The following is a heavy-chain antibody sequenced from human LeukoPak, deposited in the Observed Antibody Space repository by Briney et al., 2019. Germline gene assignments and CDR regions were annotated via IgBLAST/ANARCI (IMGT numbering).Heavy chain of an antibody. CDR2: INPSGGST. CDR1: GYTFTSYY. V-gene: IGHV1-46*01. J-gene: IGHJ4*02. Sequence: ASVKVSCKASGYTFTSYYMHWVRQAPGQGLEWMGIINPSGGSTSYAQKFQGRVTMTGDTSTSTVYMELSSLRSEDTAVYYCARDSDYYDSSGYLPQYYFDYWGQGTLVTVSS. CDR3: ARDSDYYDSSGYLPQYYFDY. D-gene: IGHD3-22*01.